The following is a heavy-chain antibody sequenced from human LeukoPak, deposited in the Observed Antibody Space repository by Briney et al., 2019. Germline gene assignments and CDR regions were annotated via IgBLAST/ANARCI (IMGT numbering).Heavy chain of an antibody. CDR1: GFTFSSYS. V-gene: IGHV3-21*01. CDR2: ISSSSSYI. D-gene: IGHD3-22*01. J-gene: IGHJ4*02. Sequence: GGSLRLSCAASGFTFSSYSMNWVRQAPGKGLEWVSSISSSSSYIYYADSVKGRFTISRDNAKNSLYLQTNSLRAEDTAVYYCARDGQRTYYYDSSGYYVDYWGQGTLVTVSS. CDR3: ARDGQRTYYYDSSGYYVDY.